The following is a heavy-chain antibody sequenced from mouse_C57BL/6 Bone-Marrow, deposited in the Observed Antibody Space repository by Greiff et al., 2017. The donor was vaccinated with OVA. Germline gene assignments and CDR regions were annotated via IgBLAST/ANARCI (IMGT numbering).Heavy chain of an antibody. V-gene: IGHV7-3*01. CDR1: GFTFTDYY. CDR3: ARYDGLYAMDY. CDR2: IRNKANGYTT. J-gene: IGHJ4*01. D-gene: IGHD2-3*01. Sequence: EVKVEESGGGLVQPGGSLSLSCAASGFTFTDYYMSWVRQPPGKALEWLGFIRNKANGYTTEYSASVKGRFTISRDNSQSILYLQMNALRAEDSATYYCARYDGLYAMDYWGQGTSVTVSS.